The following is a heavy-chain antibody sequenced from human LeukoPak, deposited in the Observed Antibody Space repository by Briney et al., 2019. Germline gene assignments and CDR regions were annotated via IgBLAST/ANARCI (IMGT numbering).Heavy chain of an antibody. CDR1: GFTFSTYW. CDR2: MRRDGNEI. CDR3: AKEVATISWQYFDY. Sequence: GGSLRLSCSASGFTFSTYWMSWVRQAPGKGLEWVANMRRDGNEIYYLDSVRGRFTISRDNAKNSLYLQMNSLRAEDTAVYYCAKEVATISWQYFDYWGQGTLVTVSS. V-gene: IGHV3-7*01. J-gene: IGHJ4*02. D-gene: IGHD5-12*01.